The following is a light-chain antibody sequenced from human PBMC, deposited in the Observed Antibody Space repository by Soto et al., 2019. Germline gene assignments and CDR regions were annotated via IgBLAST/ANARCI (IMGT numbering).Light chain of an antibody. CDR3: QQLNSYSSLT. J-gene: IGKJ4*01. V-gene: IGKV1-9*01. CDR1: QGISSY. CDR2: AAS. Sequence: DIQLTQSPSFLSASVGDRVTITCRASQGISSYLAWYQQKPGKAPKLLIYAASTLQSGVPSRFSGSGSGTEFTLTISSLQPEDFATYYCQQLNSYSSLTFCGGTKVEIK.